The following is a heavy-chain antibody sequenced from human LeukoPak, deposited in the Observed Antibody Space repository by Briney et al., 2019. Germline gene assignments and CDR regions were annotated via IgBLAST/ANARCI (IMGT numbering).Heavy chain of an antibody. CDR1: GGSISSGSYY. CDR2: IYTSGST. CDR3: ARDRPLASGSPGGWFDP. V-gene: IGHV4-61*02. Sequence: SSETLSLTCTVSGGSISSGSYYWSWIRQPAGKGLEWIGRIYTSGSTNYNPSLKSRVTISVDTSKNQFSLKLSSVTAADTAVYYCARDRPLASGSPGGWFDPWGQGTLVTVSS. D-gene: IGHD3-10*01. J-gene: IGHJ5*02.